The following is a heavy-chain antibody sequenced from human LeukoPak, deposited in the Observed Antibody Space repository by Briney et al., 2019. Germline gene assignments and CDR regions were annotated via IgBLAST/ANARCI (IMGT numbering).Heavy chain of an antibody. V-gene: IGHV1-18*01. D-gene: IGHD2-15*01. CDR2: ISAYNGNI. J-gene: IGHJ4*01. CDR1: AYAFSSYG. CDR3: ARRYCSGVNCYYFDS. Sequence: ASVKVSCKASAYAFSSYGITWVRQAPGQGLEWMGWISAYNGNISYAQKVQGRVTMTRDTSTSTVYMELSSLKSEDTAVFYCARRYCSGVNCYYFDSWGHGTPVIVSS.